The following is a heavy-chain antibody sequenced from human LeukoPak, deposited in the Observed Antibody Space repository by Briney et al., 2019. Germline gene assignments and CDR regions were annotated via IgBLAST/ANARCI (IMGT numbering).Heavy chain of an antibody. CDR2: IYTSGST. V-gene: IGHV4-4*07. CDR3: ARVGFPYYFDY. Sequence: SETLSLTCTVSGGSISSYYWSWIRQPAGKGLEWIGRIYTSGSTYYNPSLKSRVTISVDRSKNQFSLKLSSVTAADTAVYYCARVGFPYYFDYWGQGTLVTVSP. J-gene: IGHJ4*02. CDR1: GGSISSYY. D-gene: IGHD3-10*01.